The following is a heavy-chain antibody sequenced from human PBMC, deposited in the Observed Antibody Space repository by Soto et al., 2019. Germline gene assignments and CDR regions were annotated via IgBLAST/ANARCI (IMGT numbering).Heavy chain of an antibody. CDR2: IWYDGSNK. D-gene: IGHD1-26*01. J-gene: IGHJ4*02. Sequence: QVQLVESGGGVVQPGRSLRLSCAASGFTFSSYGMHWVRQAPGKGLEWVAVIWYDGSNKYYADSVKGRFTISRDNSKNTLYLQMHILRADDTYVYYCASDIDYSLGYWGQGTLVTVSS. CDR3: ASDIDYSLGY. CDR1: GFTFSSYG. V-gene: IGHV3-33*01.